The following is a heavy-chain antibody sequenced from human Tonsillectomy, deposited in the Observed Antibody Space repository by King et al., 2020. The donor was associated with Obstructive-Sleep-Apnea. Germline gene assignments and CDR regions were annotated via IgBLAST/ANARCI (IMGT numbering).Heavy chain of an antibody. J-gene: IGHJ4*02. Sequence: VQLVQSGAEVKKPGGSLKISCKGSGYSFTSYWIDWVRQMPGKGLEWMGIFYPGDSDTRYSPSFQGQVTFSADESISTAYLQWSSLKASDTAMYYCARPSTVITPYYFDYWGPGTLVTVSA. D-gene: IGHD4-23*01. CDR3: ARPSTVITPYYFDY. CDR2: FYPGDSDT. V-gene: IGHV5-51*01. CDR1: GYSFTSYW.